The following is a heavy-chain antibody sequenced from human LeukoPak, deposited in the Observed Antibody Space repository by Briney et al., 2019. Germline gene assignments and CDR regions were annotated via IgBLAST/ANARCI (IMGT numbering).Heavy chain of an antibody. Sequence: GGSLRLSCAASGFTFSSYWMSWVRQAPGKGLEWVANIKQDGSEKYYVDSVKGRFTISRDNAKNSLYLQMNSLRAEDTAVYYCAKETARPAGVFEYWGQGTRVTVSS. CDR2: IKQDGSEK. V-gene: IGHV3-7*05. CDR1: GFTFSSYW. J-gene: IGHJ4*02. D-gene: IGHD1-14*01. CDR3: AKETARPAGVFEY.